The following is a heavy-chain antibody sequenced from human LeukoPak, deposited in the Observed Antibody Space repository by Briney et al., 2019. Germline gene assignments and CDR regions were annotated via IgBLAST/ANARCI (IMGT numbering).Heavy chain of an antibody. V-gene: IGHV3-43D*03. D-gene: IGHD3-22*01. CDR3: AKAGDSSGYSNWFDP. CDR1: GFTFDDYA. CDR2: ISWDGGST. J-gene: IGHJ5*02. Sequence: GGSLRLSCAASGFTFDDYAMHWVRQAPGKGLEWVSLISWDGGSTYYADSVKGRFTISRDNSKNSLYLQMNSLRAEDTALYYCAKAGDSSGYSNWFDPWGQGTLVTVSS.